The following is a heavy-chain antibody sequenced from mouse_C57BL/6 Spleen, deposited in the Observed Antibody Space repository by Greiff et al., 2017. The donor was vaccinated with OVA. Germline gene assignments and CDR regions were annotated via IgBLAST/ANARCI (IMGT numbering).Heavy chain of an antibody. CDR2: IDPSDSYT. D-gene: IGHD1-1*01. V-gene: IGHV1-69*01. CDR3: ARRDYYGSRAFDY. J-gene: IGHJ2*01. CDR1: GYTFTSYW. Sequence: QVQLQQPGAELVMPGASVKLSCKASGYTFTSYWMHWVKQRPGQGLEWIGEIDPSDSYTNYNQKFKGKSTLTVDKSSSTAYMQLSSLTSEDSAFYYCARRDYYGSRAFDYWGQGTTLTVSS.